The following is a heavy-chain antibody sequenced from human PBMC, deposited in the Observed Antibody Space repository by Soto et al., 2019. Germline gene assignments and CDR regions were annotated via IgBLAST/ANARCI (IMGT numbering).Heavy chain of an antibody. D-gene: IGHD3-10*01. J-gene: IGHJ6*01. CDR2: INSDGSST. V-gene: IGHV3-74*01. Sequence: EVQLVESGGGLVQPGGSLRLSCAASGFTFSSYWMHWVRQAPGKGLVWVSRINSDGSSTSYADSVKGRFTISRDNAKNTLYLQMNSLRAEDTAVYYCARSSKLLWFGELLQTYYYYGMDVW. CDR3: ARSSKLLWFGELLQTYYYYGMDV. CDR1: GFTFSSYW.